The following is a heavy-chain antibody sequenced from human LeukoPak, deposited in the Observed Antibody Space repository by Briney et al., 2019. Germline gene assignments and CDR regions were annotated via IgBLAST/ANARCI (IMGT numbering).Heavy chain of an antibody. CDR3: ARDLSYSSGWYEFYGMDV. D-gene: IGHD6-19*01. CDR1: GYTFTSYD. V-gene: IGHV1-8*01. J-gene: IGHJ6*02. Sequence: ASVKVSCKASGYTFTSYDINWVRQATGRGLEWMGWMNPNSGNTGYAQKFQGRVTMTRNTSIGTAYMELSSLRSEDTAVYYCARDLSYSSGWYEFYGMDVWGQGTTVTVSS. CDR2: MNPNSGNT.